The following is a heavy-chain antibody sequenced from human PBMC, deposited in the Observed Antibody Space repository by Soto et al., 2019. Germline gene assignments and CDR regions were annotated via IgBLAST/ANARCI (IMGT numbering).Heavy chain of an antibody. D-gene: IGHD6-19*01. J-gene: IGHJ4*02. CDR1: GFTFSSYA. V-gene: IGHV3-23*01. CDR3: AKETGYSSGWYLDY. Sequence: PXVFPRLSFAASGFTFSSYAMSWVGQAPGKGLEWVSAISGSGGSTYYADSVKGRFTISRDNSKNTLYLQMNSLRAEDTAVYYCAKETGYSSGWYLDYWGQGTLVTVSS. CDR2: ISGSGGST.